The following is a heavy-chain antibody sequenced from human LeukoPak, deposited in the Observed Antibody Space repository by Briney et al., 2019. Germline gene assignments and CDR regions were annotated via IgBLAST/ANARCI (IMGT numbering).Heavy chain of an antibody. CDR1: GGSISSYY. Sequence: SETLSLTCTVSGGSISSYYWSWIRQPAGKGLEWIGRVYTSGSTNYNPPLKSRVTMSVDTSKNQFSLKLSSVTAADTAVYYCASTIVVVPAAPWDAFDIWGQGTMVTVSS. CDR2: VYTSGST. J-gene: IGHJ3*02. D-gene: IGHD2-2*01. V-gene: IGHV4-4*07. CDR3: ASTIVVVPAAPWDAFDI.